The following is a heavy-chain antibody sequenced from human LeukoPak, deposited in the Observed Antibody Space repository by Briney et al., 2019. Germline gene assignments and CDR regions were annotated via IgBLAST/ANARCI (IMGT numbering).Heavy chain of an antibody. CDR1: GLTFSSYS. Sequence: GGPLRFYCAAPGLTFSSYSLNREGQAQAKGLERVSYISSSSSTIYYADSVKGRFTISRDNAKNSLYLQMNSLRAEDTAVYYCARDGYVTMIDWGQGTLVTVAS. J-gene: IGHJ4*02. D-gene: IGHD3-22*01. V-gene: IGHV3-48*01. CDR2: ISSSSSTI. CDR3: ARDGYVTMID.